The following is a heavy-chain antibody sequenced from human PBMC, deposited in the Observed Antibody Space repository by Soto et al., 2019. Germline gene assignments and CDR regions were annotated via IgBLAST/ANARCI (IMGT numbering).Heavy chain of an antibody. Sequence: QITLKESGPTLVKPTQTLTLTWTFSGFSLTTDRVGVGWIRQPPGEALEWLAVIFWDDSKTYRPSLESRLTITKDPSRNQLALTMTNMDSLHTATYYCAHAYGGRSLYWGQGTLVTVSS. D-gene: IGHD3-10*01. CDR3: AHAYGGRSLY. CDR2: IFWDDSK. CDR1: GFSLTTDRVG. J-gene: IGHJ4*02. V-gene: IGHV2-5*02.